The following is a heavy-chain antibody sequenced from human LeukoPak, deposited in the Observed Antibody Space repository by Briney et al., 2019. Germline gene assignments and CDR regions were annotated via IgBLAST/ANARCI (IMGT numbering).Heavy chain of an antibody. CDR1: GFTFSRHW. V-gene: IGHV3-7*03. Sequence: QPGGSLRLSCAASGFTFSRHWMYWVRQAPGKGLEWVANIKQDGSAKPYVDSVKGRFTISRDNAKNSLFLQMNSLRVEGTAVYYCARDNGWSADFWGQGTLVTVSS. J-gene: IGHJ4*02. CDR3: ARDNGWSADF. CDR2: IKQDGSAK. D-gene: IGHD2-15*01.